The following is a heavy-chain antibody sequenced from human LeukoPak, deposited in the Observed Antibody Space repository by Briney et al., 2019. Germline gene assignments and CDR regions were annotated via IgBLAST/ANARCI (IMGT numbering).Heavy chain of an antibody. J-gene: IGHJ4*02. CDR2: INSGSSIR. CDR1: GFSLSTYE. CDR3: ARVAVAGKVGYFDY. Sequence: SAGSLRLSCAASGFSLSTYEINWVRKAPGKVLEWVSYINSGSSIRYYADSVKGRCTISRDNAKNSLYLQMNSLRAEDTAVYYCARVAVAGKVGYFDYWGQGTLVTVSS. D-gene: IGHD6-19*01. V-gene: IGHV3-48*03.